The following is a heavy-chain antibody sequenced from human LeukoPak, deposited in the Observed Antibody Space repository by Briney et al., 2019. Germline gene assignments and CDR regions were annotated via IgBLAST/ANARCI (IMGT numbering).Heavy chain of an antibody. J-gene: IGHJ4*02. V-gene: IGHV4-39*01. Sequence: SETLSLTCTVSGGSISSSSYYWGWIRQPPGKGLEWIGSIYYSGSTYYNPSLKSRVTISVDTSKNQFSLKLSSVTAADTAVYYCSRHWYCGGDCYDEFWGQGTLVTVSS. CDR3: SRHWYCGGDCYDEF. D-gene: IGHD2-21*02. CDR2: IYYSGST. CDR1: GGSISSSSYY.